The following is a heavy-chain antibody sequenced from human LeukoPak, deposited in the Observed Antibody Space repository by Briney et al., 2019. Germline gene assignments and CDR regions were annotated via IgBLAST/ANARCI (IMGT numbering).Heavy chain of an antibody. CDR3: AKDLRQPFDY. J-gene: IGHJ4*02. D-gene: IGHD6-13*01. CDR1: GFTFSSYA. CDR2: ISGSGGGT. Sequence: GGSLRLSCAASGFTFSSYAMTWVRQAPGQGLEWVSSISGSGGGTYYADSVKGRFTISRDNSKNTLYLQITSLRAEDTAIYYCAKDLRQPFDYWGQGTLVTVSS. V-gene: IGHV3-23*01.